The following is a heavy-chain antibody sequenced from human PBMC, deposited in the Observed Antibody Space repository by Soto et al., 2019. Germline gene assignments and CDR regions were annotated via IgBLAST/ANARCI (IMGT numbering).Heavy chain of an antibody. CDR3: ARLLWSRGDWFDP. J-gene: IGHJ5*02. CDR1: GGSISSYY. CDR2: IYYSGST. Sequence: QVQLQESGPGLVKPSETLSLTCTVSGGSISSYYWCWIRQPPGKGLEWIGYIYYSGSTNYNPSPKSRVPTSVDTSKNQFSLKLSSVTAADTAVYYCARLLWSRGDWFDPCGQGTLVTVSS. V-gene: IGHV4-59*08. D-gene: IGHD3-10*01.